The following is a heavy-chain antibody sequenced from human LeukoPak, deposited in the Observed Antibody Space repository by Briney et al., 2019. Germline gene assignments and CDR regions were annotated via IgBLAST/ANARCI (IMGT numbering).Heavy chain of an antibody. Sequence: GGSLRLSCAASGFTFSSYIMNWVRQAPGKGLEWISAISSSSSYIYYADSVKGRFTISRDNAKNSLYLQMNSLRAEDTAVYYCAREQWLGLYGMDVWGQGTTVTVSS. V-gene: IGHV3-21*01. J-gene: IGHJ6*02. CDR1: GFTFSSYI. CDR2: ISSSSSYI. CDR3: AREQWLGLYGMDV. D-gene: IGHD6-19*01.